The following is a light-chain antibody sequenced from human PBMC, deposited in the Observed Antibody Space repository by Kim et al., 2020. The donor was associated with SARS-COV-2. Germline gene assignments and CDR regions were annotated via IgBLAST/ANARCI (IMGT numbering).Light chain of an antibody. CDR3: QRYGNAPLT. V-gene: IGKV1-27*01. CDR2: EAS. CDR1: QDIGNH. J-gene: IGKJ4*01. Sequence: ASVGDTVTMTWRASQDIGNHLGWYQQKPGKVPELLIYEASTLQSGVPSRFSGRGSGTDFTLTISSLQPEDVATYYCQRYGNAPLTFGGGTKVDIK.